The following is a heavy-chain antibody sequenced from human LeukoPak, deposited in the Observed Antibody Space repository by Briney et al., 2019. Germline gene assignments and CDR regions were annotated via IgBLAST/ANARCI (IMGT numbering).Heavy chain of an antibody. J-gene: IGHJ4*02. CDR3: AKDLSGFFEVGFDY. V-gene: IGHV3-23*01. CDR2: ISGSGGST. Sequence: GRSLRLSCAASGFTFSSYAMSWVRQAPGKGLEWVSAISGSGGSTYYADSVKGRLTISRDNSKNTLYLQMNSLRAEDTAVYYCAKDLSGFFEVGFDYWGQGTLVTVSS. D-gene: IGHD3-3*01. CDR1: GFTFSSYA.